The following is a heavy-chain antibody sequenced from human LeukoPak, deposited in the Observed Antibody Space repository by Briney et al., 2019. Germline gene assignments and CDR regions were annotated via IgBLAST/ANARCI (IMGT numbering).Heavy chain of an antibody. J-gene: IGHJ6*03. CDR1: GYTFTSYY. D-gene: IGHD4/OR15-4a*01. Sequence: ASVKASCKASGYTFTSYYMHWVRQAPGQGLEWMGIINPSGGSTSYAQKFQGRVTMTRDTSTSTIYMELSSLRSEDTAVYYCARGVLRNYMDVWGKGTTVTVSS. CDR2: INPSGGST. V-gene: IGHV1-46*01. CDR3: ARGVLRNYMDV.